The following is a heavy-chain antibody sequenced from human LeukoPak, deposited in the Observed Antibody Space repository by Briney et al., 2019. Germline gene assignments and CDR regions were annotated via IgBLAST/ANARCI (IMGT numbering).Heavy chain of an antibody. Sequence: GATLRLSCAASGFTFSRYWMHWVRQAPGQGLLSVSRINSDGSRTYYADSVKGRFTTSRDNAKNALHLQMNSLTAEDTAVYYCVLDLFSSFAFDIWGQGTMVTVSS. CDR1: GFTFSRYW. CDR3: VLDLFSSFAFDI. CDR2: INSDGSRT. D-gene: IGHD3/OR15-3a*01. V-gene: IGHV3-74*01. J-gene: IGHJ3*02.